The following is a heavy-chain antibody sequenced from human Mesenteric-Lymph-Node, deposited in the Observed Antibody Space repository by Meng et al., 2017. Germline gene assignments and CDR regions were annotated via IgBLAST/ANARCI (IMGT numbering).Heavy chain of an antibody. CDR2: IYHSGTT. Sequence: VHVRQAGPQPAQSSGTPSLTSAVSCGSFSITSGWSWPSQAPGRGLEWIGEIYHSGTTNYNPSLKSRVTISVDKSKNQFSLKLSSVTAADTXLYYCARDQLAAFDYWGQGTLVTVSS. D-gene: IGHD6-13*01. V-gene: IGHV4-4*02. CDR3: ARDQLAAFDY. J-gene: IGHJ4*02. CDR1: CGSFSITSG.